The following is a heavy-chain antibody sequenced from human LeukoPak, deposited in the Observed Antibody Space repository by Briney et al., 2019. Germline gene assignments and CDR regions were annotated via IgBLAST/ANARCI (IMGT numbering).Heavy chain of an antibody. CDR3: ARGTTVTSPSYYYYYYMDV. Sequence: GASVKVSCKASGGTFSSYAISWVRQAPGQGLEWMGGIIPIFGTANYAQKLQGRVTMTTDTSTSTAYMELRSLRSDDTAVYYCARGTTVTSPSYYYYYYMDVWGKGTTVTISS. J-gene: IGHJ6*03. CDR1: GGTFSSYA. D-gene: IGHD4-17*01. CDR2: IIPIFGTA. V-gene: IGHV1-69*05.